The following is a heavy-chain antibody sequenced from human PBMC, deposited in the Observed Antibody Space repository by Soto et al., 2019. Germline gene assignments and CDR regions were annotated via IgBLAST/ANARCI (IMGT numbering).Heavy chain of an antibody. CDR2: ISTYNGDT. CDR1: GYTFITYG. V-gene: IGHV1-18*01. Sequence: QVQLVQSGAEVKEPGDSVKVSCKASGYTFITYGMSWVRQAPGQGLDWMGGISTYNGDTKYADRLQGRVAMTTDTTTGTAYMELRSLRSDDTAVYYCARGPTDYYDNSGDYSLDYWGQGTLVTVSS. D-gene: IGHD3-22*01. J-gene: IGHJ4*02. CDR3: ARGPTDYYDNSGDYSLDY.